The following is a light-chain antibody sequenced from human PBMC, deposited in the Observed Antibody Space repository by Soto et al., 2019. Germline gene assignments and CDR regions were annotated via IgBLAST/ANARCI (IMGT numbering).Light chain of an antibody. J-gene: IGKJ4*01. Sequence: EIVLTQSPGTLSLSPGERATLSCRASQSVSSSYLAWYQQKPGQAPRLLIYGASSRATGIPDRFSGSGSGTQVTLNINRLEPEDFAVYYCQQYGSSPPLTFGGGTKVEIK. CDR3: QQYGSSPPLT. CDR2: GAS. CDR1: QSVSSSY. V-gene: IGKV3-20*01.